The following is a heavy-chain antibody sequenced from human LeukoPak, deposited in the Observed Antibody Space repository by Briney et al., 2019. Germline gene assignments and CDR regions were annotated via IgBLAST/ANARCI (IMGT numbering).Heavy chain of an antibody. CDR2: IYYSGST. CDR1: GYSISSGYY. J-gene: IGHJ4*02. CDR3: ARDHREVVPATAISYFDY. V-gene: IGHV4-38-2*02. Sequence: SETLSLTCTVSGYSISSGYYWGWIRQPPGKGLEGIGSIYYSGSTYYNPSLKSRVTISVDTSKNQFSLRLSSVTAADTAVYYCARDHREVVPATAISYFDYWGQGTLVTVSS. D-gene: IGHD2-2*01.